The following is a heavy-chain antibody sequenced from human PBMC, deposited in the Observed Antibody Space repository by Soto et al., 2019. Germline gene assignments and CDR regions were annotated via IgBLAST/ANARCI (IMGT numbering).Heavy chain of an antibody. CDR3: MRHSPSGENYGMDV. Sequence: GGSLRLSCVASGLTVSHNYMAWVRQAPEMGLEWVSILYTEGTTYYADSVKGRFTISRDSSKNTLFLQMDSLRAEDTAVYYCMRHSPSGENYGMDVWSQGTTVTVSS. CDR1: GLTVSHNY. D-gene: IGHD3-16*01. CDR2: LYTEGTT. J-gene: IGHJ6*02. V-gene: IGHV3-53*01.